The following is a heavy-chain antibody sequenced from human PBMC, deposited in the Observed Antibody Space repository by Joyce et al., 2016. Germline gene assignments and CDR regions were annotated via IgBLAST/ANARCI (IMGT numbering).Heavy chain of an antibody. J-gene: IGHJ4*02. V-gene: IGHV1-18*04. Sequence: QILLVQSGAEVKKPGASVKVSCKTSGYTFNTYGVSWVRQAPGQGLEWMARISTYNGRTNFPQKMQGRVPLSTDAFATTVFMELRNLTSDDTGVYFCARAASGGSRRGTLDFWGQGTLVTVSS. CDR1: GYTFNTYG. D-gene: IGHD2-15*01. CDR2: ISTYNGRT. CDR3: ARAASGGSRRGTLDF.